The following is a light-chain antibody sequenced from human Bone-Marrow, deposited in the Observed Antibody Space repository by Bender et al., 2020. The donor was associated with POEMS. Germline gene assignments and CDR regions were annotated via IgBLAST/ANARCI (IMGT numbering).Light chain of an antibody. J-gene: IGLJ3*02. V-gene: IGLV3-19*01. CDR3: QLWDSSNDQNWV. CDR1: SLRSSY. Sequence: SSELTQDPAVSVALGQTVRITCQGDSLRSSYASWYRQSPGQAPVLVIYGDNSRPSGIPERFSGSKSGKTATLTIYRAEAGDEADYYCQLWDSSNDQNWVFGGGTKLTVL. CDR2: GDN.